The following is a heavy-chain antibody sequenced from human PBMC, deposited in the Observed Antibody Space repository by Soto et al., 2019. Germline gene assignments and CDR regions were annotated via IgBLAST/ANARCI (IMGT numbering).Heavy chain of an antibody. Sequence: ASVKVSCKASGYTFTSYYMHWVRQAPGQGLEWMGIINPSGGSTSYAQKFQGRVTMTRDTSTSAVYMELSSLRSEDTAVYYCARVSSRLSGSWEPDYYYYGMDVWGQGTKVTVSS. J-gene: IGHJ6*02. V-gene: IGHV1-46*03. D-gene: IGHD1-26*01. CDR3: ARVSSRLSGSWEPDYYYYGMDV. CDR2: INPSGGST. CDR1: GYTFTSYY.